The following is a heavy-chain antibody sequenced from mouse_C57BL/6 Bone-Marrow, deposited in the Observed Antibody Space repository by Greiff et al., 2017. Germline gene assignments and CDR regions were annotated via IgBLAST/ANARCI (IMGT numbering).Heavy chain of an antibody. V-gene: IGHV1-53*01. J-gene: IGHJ2*01. CDR2: INPSNGGT. Sequence: QVQLQQPGTELVKPAASVTLSCTASGYTFTSYWMHWVKQRPGQGLEWIGNINPSNGGTYYPAKFKSKATMTVDQSSSTAYMQRSGLTAEDSAVYYCARWYFDFWGKGTTLTVSS. CDR1: GYTFTSYW. CDR3: ARWYFDF.